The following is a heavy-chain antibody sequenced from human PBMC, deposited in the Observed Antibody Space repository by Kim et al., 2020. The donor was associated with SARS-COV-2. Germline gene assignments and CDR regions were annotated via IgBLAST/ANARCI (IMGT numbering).Heavy chain of an antibody. J-gene: IGHJ4*02. CDR1: GFTFGDYA. CDR2: ISWNSGSI. D-gene: IGHD1-26*01. Sequence: GGSLRLSCAASGFTFGDYAMHWVRQAPGKGLEWVSGISWNSGSIGYADSVKGRFTISRDNAKNSLYLQMNSLRAEDTALYYCAQVMGSGSYSALSYWGQGTLVTVSS. V-gene: IGHV3-9*01. CDR3: AQVMGSGSYSALSY.